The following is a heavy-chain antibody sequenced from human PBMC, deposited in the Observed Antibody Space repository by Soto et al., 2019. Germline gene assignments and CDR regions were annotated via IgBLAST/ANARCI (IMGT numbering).Heavy chain of an antibody. V-gene: IGHV4-34*01. CDR1: GGYFNDNY. D-gene: IGHD3-10*01. Sequence: QVQLQQWGAGLLKPSETLSLSCAVYGGYFNDNYYTWFRQPPGKGLEWIGEISRSGTTKYIPSLKRRASISFDTSKTQVSLKVTSVPAADTAVYYCATSLWFGTQVELWGQGALVTVST. CDR2: ISRSGTT. CDR3: ATSLWFGTQVEL. J-gene: IGHJ5*02.